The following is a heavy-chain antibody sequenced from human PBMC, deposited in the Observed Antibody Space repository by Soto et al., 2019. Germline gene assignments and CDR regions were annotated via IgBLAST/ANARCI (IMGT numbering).Heavy chain of an antibody. CDR2: IKQDGTEK. J-gene: IGHJ2*01. D-gene: IGHD3-22*01. CDR1: GFTFTTYW. CDR3: ARDRASYYDSSGYNYRWYFDL. Sequence: EVQLVESGGGLVRPGGSLRLSCAASGFTFTTYWMTWVRQAPGKGLEWVANIKQDGTEKYYVDSVKGRFTISRDNAKVSLYLQMNSLRADDTAVYYCARDRASYYDSSGYNYRWYFDLWGRGTLVTVSS. V-gene: IGHV3-7*03.